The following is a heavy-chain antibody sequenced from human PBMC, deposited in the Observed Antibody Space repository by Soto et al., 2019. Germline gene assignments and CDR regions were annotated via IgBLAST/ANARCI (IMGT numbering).Heavy chain of an antibody. CDR1: GYTLTELS. CDR3: ATDSRRFFPQGLPPGDAFDI. V-gene: IGHV1-24*01. CDR2: FDPEDGET. J-gene: IGHJ3*02. Sequence: ASVKVSCKVSGYTLTELSMHWVRQAPGKGLEWMGGFDPEDGETIYAQKFQGRVTMTEDTSTDTAYMELSSLRSEDTAVYYCATDSRRFFPQGLPPGDAFDIWGQGTMGTVSS. D-gene: IGHD6-19*01.